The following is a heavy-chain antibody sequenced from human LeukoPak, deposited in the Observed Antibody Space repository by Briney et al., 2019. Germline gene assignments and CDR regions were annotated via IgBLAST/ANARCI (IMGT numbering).Heavy chain of an antibody. D-gene: IGHD1-14*01. J-gene: IGHJ1*01. CDR2: IRTKHNGGST. Sequence: GGSLRLSCAASGFTFSSYAMSWVRQAPGQGLEWVGFIRTKHNGGSTDYAASLKGRFTISRDDSQSIAYLQMNSLKTEDTAFYYCARGRLQPEFWGQGTLVTVSS. V-gene: IGHV3-49*04. CDR3: ARGRLQPEF. CDR1: GFTFSSYA.